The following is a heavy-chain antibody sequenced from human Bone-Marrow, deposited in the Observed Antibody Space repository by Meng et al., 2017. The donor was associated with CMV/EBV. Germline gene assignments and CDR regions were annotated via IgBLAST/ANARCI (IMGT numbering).Heavy chain of an antibody. CDR3: ARDLLGGSTVIVGNHWGMDV. J-gene: IGHJ6*02. CDR2: ISYDGNSK. Sequence: GESLKISCAASAFTFNTYAMHWVRQAPGKGLEWVRQAPGKGLEWVAVISYDGNSKYYADSVKGRFTISRDNSKNTLYLQMNSLRAEDTAVYYCARDLLGGSTVIVGNHWGMDVWGQGTTVTVSS. CDR1: AFTFNTYA. D-gene: IGHD3-22*01. V-gene: IGHV3-30-3*01.